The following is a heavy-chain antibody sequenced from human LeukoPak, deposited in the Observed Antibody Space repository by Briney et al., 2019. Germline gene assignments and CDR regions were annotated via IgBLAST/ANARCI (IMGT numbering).Heavy chain of an antibody. V-gene: IGHV3-30*02. CDR2: IESDGTKE. Sequence: GGSLRLSCAASGFRFSSYDIHWVRQAPGKGLECVTFIESDGTKEYYADSVKGRFTISRDNSKNTVYVQMNTLRAEDTAVYYCAKEGSGWYYLDYWGQGTVVTVSS. CDR1: GFRFSSYD. J-gene: IGHJ4*02. D-gene: IGHD6-19*01. CDR3: AKEGSGWYYLDY.